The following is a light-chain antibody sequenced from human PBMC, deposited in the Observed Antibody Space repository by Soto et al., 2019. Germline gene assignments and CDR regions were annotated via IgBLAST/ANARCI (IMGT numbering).Light chain of an antibody. J-gene: IGKJ2*01. CDR2: AAS. CDR3: QHSYSTLYT. Sequence: DIQMTQSPSSLSASVGDRVTITCRASQSISVYLNWYQQKPGKAPKLLIYAASSLQSGVPSRFSGIEPGTAFPLTISSLQPEDFATYYCQHSYSTLYTFAQGTNLEI. V-gene: IGKV1-39*01. CDR1: QSISVY.